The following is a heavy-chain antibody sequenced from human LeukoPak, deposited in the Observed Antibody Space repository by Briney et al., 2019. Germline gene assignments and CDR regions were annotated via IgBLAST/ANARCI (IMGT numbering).Heavy chain of an antibody. V-gene: IGHV3-23*01. D-gene: IGHD6-19*01. J-gene: IGHJ4*02. CDR3: AKAPSSGWYRPLDY. Sequence: PGGSLRLSCAASGFTFSNCAMTWVRQAPGKGLEWVSAISGSGSNTYYADSVKGRFTISRDNSKDTLYLRLNSLRADDTAIYYCAKAPSSGWYRPLDYWGQGTPVTVSS. CDR1: GFTFSNCA. CDR2: ISGSGSNT.